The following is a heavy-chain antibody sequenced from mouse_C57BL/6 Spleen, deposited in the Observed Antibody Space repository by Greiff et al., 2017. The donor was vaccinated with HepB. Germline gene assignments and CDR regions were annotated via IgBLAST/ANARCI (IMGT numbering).Heavy chain of an antibody. CDR2: IDPETGGT. CDR3: TSRDYDYYAMDY. J-gene: IGHJ4*01. D-gene: IGHD1-1*02. Sequence: VQLQQSGAELVRPGASVTLSCKASGYTFTDYEMHWVKQTPVHGLEWIGAIDPETGGTAYNQKFKGKAILTADKSSSTAYMERRSLTSEDSAVYYCTSRDYDYYAMDYWGQGTSVTVSS. V-gene: IGHV1-15*01. CDR1: GYTFTDYE.